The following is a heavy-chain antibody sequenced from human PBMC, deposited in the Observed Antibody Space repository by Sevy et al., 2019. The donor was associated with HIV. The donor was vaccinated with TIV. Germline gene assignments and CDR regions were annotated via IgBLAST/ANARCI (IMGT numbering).Heavy chain of an antibody. CDR1: GYSFTSHW. CDR2: IYPDDSET. Sequence: GESLKISCEGSGYSFTSHWIGWVRHMPGKGLVWMGIIYPDDSETRYSPSFQGQVTFSADKSISTAYLQWSSLKASDTAMYYCATSRSGYFDSSGYYIYWGQGTMVTVSS. J-gene: IGHJ4*02. V-gene: IGHV5-51*01. D-gene: IGHD3-22*01. CDR3: ATSRSGYFDSSGYYIY.